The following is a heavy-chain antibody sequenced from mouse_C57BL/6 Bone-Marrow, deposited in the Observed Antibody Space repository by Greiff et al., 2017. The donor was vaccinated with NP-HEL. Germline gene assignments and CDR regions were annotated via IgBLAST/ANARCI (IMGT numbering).Heavy chain of an antibody. J-gene: IGHJ4*01. CDR2: INYDGSST. V-gene: IGHV5-16*01. CDR3: ARDYGYDGYYAMDY. Sequence: EVKLMESEGGLVQPGSSMKLSCTASGFTFSDYYMAWVRQVPEKGLEWVANINYDGSSTYYLDSLKSRFIISRDNAKNILYLQMSSLKSEDTATYYCARDYGYDGYYAMDYWGQGTSVTVSS. CDR1: GFTFSDYY. D-gene: IGHD2-2*01.